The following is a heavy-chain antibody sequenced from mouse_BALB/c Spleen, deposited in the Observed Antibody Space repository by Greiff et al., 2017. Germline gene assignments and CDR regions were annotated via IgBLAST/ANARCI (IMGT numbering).Heavy chain of an antibody. CDR3: ARGGLLLRFAY. J-gene: IGHJ3*01. Sequence: EVQLVESGAELVKPGASVKLSCTASGFNIKDTYMHWVKQRPEQGLEWIGRIDPANGNTKYDPKFQGKATITADTSSNTAYLQLSSLTSEDTAVYYCARGGLLLRFAYWGQGTLVTVSA. CDR1: GFNIKDTY. CDR2: IDPANGNT. V-gene: IGHV14-3*02. D-gene: IGHD2-3*01.